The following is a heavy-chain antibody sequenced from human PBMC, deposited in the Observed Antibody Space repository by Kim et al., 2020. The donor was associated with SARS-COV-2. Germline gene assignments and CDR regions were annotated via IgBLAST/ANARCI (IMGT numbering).Heavy chain of an antibody. Sequence: SGSTNYNPSHKSRVTISVDTSQDQFALKGNSMTAGDTGVYYCARVFRGMDVWGQGTTVIVSS. CDR2: SGST. J-gene: IGHJ6*02. CDR3: ARVFRGMDV. D-gene: IGHD3-10*02. V-gene: IGHV4-59*01.